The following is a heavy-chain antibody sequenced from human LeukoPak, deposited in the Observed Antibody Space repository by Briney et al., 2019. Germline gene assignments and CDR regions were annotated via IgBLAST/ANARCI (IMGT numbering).Heavy chain of an antibody. J-gene: IGHJ4*02. V-gene: IGHV3-33*03. CDR3: AKYLSRAFDC. D-gene: IGHD2/OR15-2a*01. CDR2: IWYDGSNK. Sequence: GGSLRLSCAASGFTFSSYGMHWVRQAPGKGLEWVAVIWYDGSNKYYADSVKGRFTISRDNSKNSLYLQLNSLRAEDTAMYYCAKYLSRAFDCWGQGSLITVSS. CDR1: GFTFSSYG.